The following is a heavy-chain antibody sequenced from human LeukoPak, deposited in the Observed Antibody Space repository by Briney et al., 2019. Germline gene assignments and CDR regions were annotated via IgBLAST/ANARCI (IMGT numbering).Heavy chain of an antibody. J-gene: IGHJ5*02. V-gene: IGHV4-34*01. D-gene: IGHD2-2*01. CDR2: INHSGSN. CDR1: GVSFSGYY. Sequence: TTSETLSLTCAVYGVSFSGYYWSWIRQPPGKGLEWIGEINHSGSNNYYPSLKSRVTISVDTYKNQFSLKLSSVTAADTAVYYCARGDDIVVVPAPRGNWFDPWGQGTLVTVSS. CDR3: ARGDDIVVVPAPRGNWFDP.